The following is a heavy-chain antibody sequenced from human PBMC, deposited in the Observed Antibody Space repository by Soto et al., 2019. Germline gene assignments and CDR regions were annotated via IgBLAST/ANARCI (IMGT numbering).Heavy chain of an antibody. CDR3: ARGSGYCSSTSCYGYGMDV. D-gene: IGHD2-2*01. CDR2: IYYSGST. Sequence: SETLSLTCTVSGGSVSSGDYYWSWIRQPPGKGLEWIGYIYYSGSTYYNPSLKSRVTISVDTSKNQFSLKLSSVTAADTAVYYCARGSGYCSSTSCYGYGMDVWGQGPTVTVSS. V-gene: IGHV4-30-4*01. CDR1: GGSVSSGDYY. J-gene: IGHJ6*02.